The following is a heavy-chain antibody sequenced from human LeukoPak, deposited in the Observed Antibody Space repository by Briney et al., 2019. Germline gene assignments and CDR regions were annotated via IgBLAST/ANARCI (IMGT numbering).Heavy chain of an antibody. CDR2: IYYSGST. CDR3: AREEYSSSSEGSVFDP. Sequence: SETLSLTCTVSGGSISSYYWSWIRQPPGKGLEWIGYIYYSGSTNYNPSLKSRVTISVDTSKNQSSLKLSSVTAADTAVYYCAREEYSSSSEGSVFDPWGQGTLVTVSS. V-gene: IGHV4-59*01. J-gene: IGHJ5*02. D-gene: IGHD6-6*01. CDR1: GGSISSYY.